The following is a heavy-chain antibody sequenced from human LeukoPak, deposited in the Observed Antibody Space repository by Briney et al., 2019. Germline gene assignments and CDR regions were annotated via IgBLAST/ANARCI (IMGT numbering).Heavy chain of an antibody. D-gene: IGHD3-22*01. Sequence: SQTLSLTCTVSGGSISSGGYYWSWIRQLPGEGLEWIGYIYYSGSTYYNPSLKSRVTISLDTSKNQFSLKLSSVTAADTAVYYCARVAHDSSGYTIDYWGQGTLVTVSS. CDR3: ARVAHDSSGYTIDY. V-gene: IGHV4-31*03. J-gene: IGHJ4*02. CDR1: GGSISSGGYY. CDR2: IYYSGST.